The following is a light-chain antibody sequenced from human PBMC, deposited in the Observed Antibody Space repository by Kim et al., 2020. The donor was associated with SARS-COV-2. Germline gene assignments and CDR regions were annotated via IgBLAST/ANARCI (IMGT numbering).Light chain of an antibody. J-gene: IGLJ2*01. CDR2: LNSDGSH. CDR3: QTWGTVV. V-gene: IGLV4-69*01. Sequence: LGASVKLTCILSSGHSSYAIAWHQQQPEKGPRYLMKLNSDGSHSKGDGIPDRFSGSSSGAERYLTISSLQSEDEADYYCQTWGTVVFGGGTQLTVL. CDR1: SGHSSYA.